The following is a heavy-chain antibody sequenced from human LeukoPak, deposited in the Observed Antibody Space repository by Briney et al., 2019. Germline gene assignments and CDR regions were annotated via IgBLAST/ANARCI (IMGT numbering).Heavy chain of an antibody. D-gene: IGHD2-21*02. Sequence: GGSLRLSCAASGFTFSRYWMNWVRQAPGKGLEWVANIKQDGSEKIYVDSVKGRFTISRDNAKNSMYLQMNSLRAEDTALYYCARGSDDAFDIWGQGTMVTVSS. CDR2: IKQDGSEK. V-gene: IGHV3-7*01. J-gene: IGHJ3*02. CDR3: ARGSDDAFDI. CDR1: GFTFSRYW.